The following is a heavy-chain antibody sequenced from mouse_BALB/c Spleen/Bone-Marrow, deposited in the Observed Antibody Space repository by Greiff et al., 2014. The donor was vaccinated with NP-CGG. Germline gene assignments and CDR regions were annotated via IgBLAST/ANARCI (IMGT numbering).Heavy chain of an antibody. CDR1: GYSITSGYY. V-gene: IGHV3-6*02. Sequence: DVKLQESGPGLVKPSQSLSLTCSVTGYSITSGYYWNWIRQFPGNKLEWMGYISYDGSNNYNPSLKNRISITRDTSKNQFFLKLNSVTTEDTATYYCAQATATWFAYWGQGTLVTVSA. J-gene: IGHJ3*01. D-gene: IGHD1-2*01. CDR3: AQATATWFAY. CDR2: ISYDGSN.